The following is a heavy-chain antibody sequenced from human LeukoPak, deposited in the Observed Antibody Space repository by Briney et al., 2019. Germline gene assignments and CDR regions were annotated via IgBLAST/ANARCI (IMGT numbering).Heavy chain of an antibody. V-gene: IGHV3-66*01. CDR3: ARDLWNYYDSGSLDY. Sequence: PGGSLRLSCAASGLTVSSNYMSWVRQAPGKGLEWVSVIYSGGSTYYADSVKGRFTISRDNSKNTLYLQMNSLRAEDTAVYYCARDLWNYYDSGSLDYWGQGTLSPSPQ. D-gene: IGHD3-10*01. J-gene: IGHJ4*02. CDR2: IYSGGST. CDR1: GLTVSSNY.